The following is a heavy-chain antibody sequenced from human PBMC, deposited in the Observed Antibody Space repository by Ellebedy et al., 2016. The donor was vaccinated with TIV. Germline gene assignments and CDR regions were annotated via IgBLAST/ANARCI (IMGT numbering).Heavy chain of an antibody. Sequence: PGGSLRLSCAASGFTFSSYSMNWVRQAPGKGLEWVSSISSSSTYIYYADSVKGRFTISRDNAKNSLYLQMNSLRAEDTAVYYCARDYRTMVRGQINERGWFDPWGQGTLVTVSS. J-gene: IGHJ5*02. V-gene: IGHV3-21*01. CDR2: ISSSSTYI. CDR3: ARDYRTMVRGQINERGWFDP. CDR1: GFTFSSYS. D-gene: IGHD3-10*01.